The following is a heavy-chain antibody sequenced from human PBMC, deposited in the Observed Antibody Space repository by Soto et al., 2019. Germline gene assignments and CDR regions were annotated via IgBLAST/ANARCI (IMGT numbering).Heavy chain of an antibody. V-gene: IGHV3-11*01. J-gene: IGHJ4*02. D-gene: IGHD5-12*01. CDR1: GFTLSDYY. Sequence: QVQLVESGGGLVEPGGSLRLSCAASGFTLSDYYMSWVRQAPGKGLEWLSYISSSSTTVYYVDSVKGRFTISRDNAKNSLYLQMDSLRVEDTAVYYCARDSVLATGPIEYWGQGAQVTVSS. CDR2: ISSSSTTV. CDR3: ARDSVLATGPIEY.